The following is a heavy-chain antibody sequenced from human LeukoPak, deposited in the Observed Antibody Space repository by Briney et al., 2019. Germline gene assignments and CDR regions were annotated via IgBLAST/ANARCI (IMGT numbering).Heavy chain of an antibody. CDR3: ARDKGDYYYYYYYMDV. V-gene: IGHV1-2*06. J-gene: IGHJ6*03. CDR2: INPNSGGT. CDR1: GYTFTGYY. Sequence: GASVKDSCKASGYTFTGYYMHWVRQALGQGLEWMGRINPNSGGTNYAQKLQGRVTMTRDTSISTAYMELSRLRSDDTAVYYCARDKGDYYYYYYYMDVWGKGPRSPSP. D-gene: IGHD3-10*01.